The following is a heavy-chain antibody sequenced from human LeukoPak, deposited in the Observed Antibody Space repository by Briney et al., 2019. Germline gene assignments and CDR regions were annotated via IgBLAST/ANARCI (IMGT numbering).Heavy chain of an antibody. J-gene: IGHJ4*02. CDR1: GGSFSGYY. D-gene: IGHD5-24*01. Sequence: PSETLSLTCAVYGGSFSGYYWSWIRQPPGKGLEWIGEINHSGSTNYNPSLKSRVTISVDRSKNQFSLKLSSVTAADTAVYYCAREGIDGYSNYFDYWGQGTLVTVSS. CDR3: AREGIDGYSNYFDY. CDR2: INHSGST. V-gene: IGHV4-34*01.